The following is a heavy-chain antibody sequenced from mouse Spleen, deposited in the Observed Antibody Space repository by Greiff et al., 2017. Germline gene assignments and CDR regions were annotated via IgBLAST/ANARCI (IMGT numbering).Heavy chain of an antibody. CDR1: GFTFSSYT. J-gene: IGHJ4*01. CDR3: ARHDDGYPYYAMDY. CDR2: ISSGGGNT. D-gene: IGHD2-3*01. V-gene: IGHV5-9*01. Sequence: EVMLVESGGGLVKPGGSLKLSCAASGFTFSSYTMSWVRQTPAKRLEWVATISSGGGNTYYPDSVKGRFTISRDNARNTLYLQMSSLRSEDTAMYYCARHDDGYPYYAMDYWGQGTSVTVSS.